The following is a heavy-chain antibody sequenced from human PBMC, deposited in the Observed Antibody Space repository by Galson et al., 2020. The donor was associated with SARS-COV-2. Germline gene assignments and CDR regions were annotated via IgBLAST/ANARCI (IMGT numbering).Heavy chain of an antibody. V-gene: IGHV3-74*01. D-gene: IGHD3-9*01. CDR1: GFTFSNYW. CDR2: IFNDGGSI. Sequence: TGGSLRLSCAASGFTFSNYWIHWVRQTPGEGLVWVSRIFNDGGSIGYADSVRGRFTVSRDNAKNTVFLQMNSLRAGDTAVYYCATKGEASDWSPYDNWGQGTPVTVSS. CDR3: ATKGEASDWSPYDN. J-gene: IGHJ4*02.